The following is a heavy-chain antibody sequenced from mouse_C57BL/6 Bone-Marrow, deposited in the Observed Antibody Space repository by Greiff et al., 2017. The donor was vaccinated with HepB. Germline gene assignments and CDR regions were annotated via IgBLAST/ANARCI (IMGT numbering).Heavy chain of an antibody. CDR3: AREKVYFDY. V-gene: IGHV5-17*01. CDR1: GFTFSDYG. J-gene: IGHJ2*01. D-gene: IGHD1-3*01. CDR2: ISSGSSTF. Sequence: EVKLMESGGGLVKPGGSLKLSCAASGFTFSDYGMHWVRQAPEKGLEWVAYISSGSSTFYYADTVKGRFTISRDNAKNTLFLQMTSLRSEDTAMYYCAREKVYFDYWGQGTTLTVSS.